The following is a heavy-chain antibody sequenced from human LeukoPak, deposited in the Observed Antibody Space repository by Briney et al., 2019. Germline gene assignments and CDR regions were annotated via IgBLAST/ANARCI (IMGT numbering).Heavy chain of an antibody. CDR2: ISSSAGTT. CDR1: GFTFSSYE. Sequence: GGSLRLSCAASGFTFSSYEMNWVRQAPGTGLEWVSYISSSAGTTYYADSVKGRFTISRDNAKNSLYLQMNSLRAEDTAVYDCARQQLQLWYDWGQGTLVTVSS. V-gene: IGHV3-48*03. CDR3: ARQQLQLWYD. D-gene: IGHD5-18*01. J-gene: IGHJ4*02.